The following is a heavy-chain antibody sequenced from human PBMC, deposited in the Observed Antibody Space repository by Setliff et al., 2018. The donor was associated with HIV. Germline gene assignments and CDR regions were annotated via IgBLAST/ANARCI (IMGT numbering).Heavy chain of an antibody. CDR3: AKDMNRGGYSDSSPHDF. J-gene: IGHJ4*02. Sequence: ASVKVSCKASGYTFTDYFMHWVRQAPGQGLEWMGRINPNSGGPGYAQMFRGRVTMTRDTSTRTVYMELSGLRSEDTAVYYCAKDMNRGGYSDSSPHDFWGQGTLVTVSS. D-gene: IGHD3-22*01. CDR1: GYTFTDYF. CDR2: INPNSGGP. V-gene: IGHV1-2*06.